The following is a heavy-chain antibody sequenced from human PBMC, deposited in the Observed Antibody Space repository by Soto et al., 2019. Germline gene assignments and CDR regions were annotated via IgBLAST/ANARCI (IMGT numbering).Heavy chain of an antibody. CDR1: GFTFRTYW. Sequence: EVQLVECGGGLVQPGGSLRLSCAASGFTFRTYWLSWVRQVPGKGLEWVANINLDGSEKNYVDSVKGRFTISRDNARNSLYLPMSSLRAEDTAPYYCARDGSTSWYSYDYHALDVWGQGTTVTVSS. J-gene: IGHJ6*02. D-gene: IGHD5-18*01. CDR3: ARDGSTSWYSYDYHALDV. V-gene: IGHV3-7*05. CDR2: INLDGSEK.